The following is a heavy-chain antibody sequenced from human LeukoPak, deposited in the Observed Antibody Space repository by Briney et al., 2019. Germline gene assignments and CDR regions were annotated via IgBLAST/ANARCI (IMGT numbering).Heavy chain of an antibody. CDR2: MNPNSGNT. CDR1: GYAFTSYD. J-gene: IGHJ5*02. V-gene: IGHV1-8*01. Sequence: ASVKVSCKASGYAFTSYDINWVRQATGQGLEWMGWMNPNSGNTGYAQKFQGRVTMTRNTSISTAYMELSSLRSEDTAVYYCARASSISKIKRAGTINCFDPWGQGTLVTVSS. CDR3: ARASSISKIKRAGTINCFDP. D-gene: IGHD1-14*01.